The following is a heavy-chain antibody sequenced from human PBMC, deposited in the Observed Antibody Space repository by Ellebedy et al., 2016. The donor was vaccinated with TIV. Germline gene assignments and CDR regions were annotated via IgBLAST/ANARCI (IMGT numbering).Heavy chain of an antibody. Sequence: MPSETLSLTCAVYGGSFSGYYWSWIRQPPGKGLEWIGEINHSGSTNYNPSLKSRVTISVDTSKNHFSLRLTSVTAADTAVYYCAREGKAVAADYWGQGTLVTVSS. CDR3: AREGKAVAADY. V-gene: IGHV4-34*01. CDR2: INHSGST. D-gene: IGHD6-19*01. J-gene: IGHJ4*02. CDR1: GGSFSGYY.